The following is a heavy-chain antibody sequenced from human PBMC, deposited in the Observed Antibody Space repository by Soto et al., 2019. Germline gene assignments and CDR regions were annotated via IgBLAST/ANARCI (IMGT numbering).Heavy chain of an antibody. CDR2: IYYTGST. CDR1: GGSIYTGGFY. Sequence: PXATLSLTCTVSGGSIYTGGFYWSWIRQLPGKGLEWLGYIYYTGSTQYTPSLKSRLTISTDTSDNQFSLRLTSVTAADTAVYYCATSLVTSRTRVDYWGQGTLVTVSS. J-gene: IGHJ4*02. D-gene: IGHD1-26*01. CDR3: ATSLVTSRTRVDY. V-gene: IGHV4-31*03.